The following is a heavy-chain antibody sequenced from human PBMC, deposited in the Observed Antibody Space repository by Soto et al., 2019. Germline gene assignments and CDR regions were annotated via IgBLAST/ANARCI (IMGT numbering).Heavy chain of an antibody. D-gene: IGHD4-17*01. J-gene: IGHJ4*02. V-gene: IGHV3-21*01. Sequence: PGGSLRLSCAASGFTFSSYSMNWVRQAPGKGLEWVSSISSSSSYIYYADSVKGRFTISRDNAKNSLYLQMNSLRAEDTAVYYCASRLSSYGGNLDYWGQGTLVTVSS. CDR1: GFTFSSYS. CDR2: ISSSSSYI. CDR3: ASRLSSYGGNLDY.